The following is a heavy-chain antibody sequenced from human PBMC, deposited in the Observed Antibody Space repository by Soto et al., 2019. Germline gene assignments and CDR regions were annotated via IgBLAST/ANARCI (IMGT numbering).Heavy chain of an antibody. CDR2: ISDGSDYI. J-gene: IGHJ4*02. CDR3: ARNVEGGSRL. Sequence: EVQLAESGGGLVKPGGSLRLSCVASGFTFTSYSMNWVRQAPGKGLEWVSSISDGSDYIVYADSMKGRFTISRDNAKNSLYLEMNSLRAEDTAVYFCARNVEGGSRLWGQGTLVTVSS. D-gene: IGHD2-2*01. CDR1: GFTFTSYS. V-gene: IGHV3-21*01.